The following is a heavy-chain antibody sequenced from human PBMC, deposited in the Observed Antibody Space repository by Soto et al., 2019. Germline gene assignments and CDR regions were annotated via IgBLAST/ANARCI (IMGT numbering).Heavy chain of an antibody. CDR3: ARDGQWLPRDGLRSSYYFDY. CDR1: GFNFSSYV. V-gene: IGHV3-33*01. J-gene: IGHJ4*02. D-gene: IGHD6-19*01. Sequence: QVQLVESGGGVVQPGRSLRLSCAASGFNFSSYVMHWVRQAPGKGLEWVGVIWYDGGNKYYEDSVKGRFTISRDNAKKQLYLHMNSLRAEDTAVYYCARDGQWLPRDGLRSSYYFDYWGQGTLVTVSS. CDR2: IWYDGGNK.